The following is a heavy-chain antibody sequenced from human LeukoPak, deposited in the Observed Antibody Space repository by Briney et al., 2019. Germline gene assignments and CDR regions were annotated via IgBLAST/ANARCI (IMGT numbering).Heavy chain of an antibody. J-gene: IGHJ4*02. Sequence: GGSLRLSCAASGFTFSSHNMKWVRQAPGKGLECVSSISISSDFKYYADSVAGRFTVSRDNAKNSLYLQMNSLRAEDTAMYYCAREGTVTLDYWGQGILVTVSS. CDR2: ISISSDFK. CDR1: GFTFSSHN. V-gene: IGHV3-21*01. CDR3: AREGTVTLDY. D-gene: IGHD4-17*01.